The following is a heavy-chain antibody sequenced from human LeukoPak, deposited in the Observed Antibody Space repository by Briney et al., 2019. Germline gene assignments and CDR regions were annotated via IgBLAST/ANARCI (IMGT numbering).Heavy chain of an antibody. V-gene: IGHV5-51*01. CDR1: GYSFTSYW. CDR2: IYPGDSET. D-gene: IGHD2-15*01. Sequence: GESLKISCKGSGYSFTSYWIGWVRQMPGKGLDWMGIIYPGDSETRCSPSFQGQVTMSADMSTSTAYLQWSSLQASDTAIYYCARLDATRGGDCWGQGTLVTVSS. CDR3: ARLDATRGGDC. J-gene: IGHJ4*02.